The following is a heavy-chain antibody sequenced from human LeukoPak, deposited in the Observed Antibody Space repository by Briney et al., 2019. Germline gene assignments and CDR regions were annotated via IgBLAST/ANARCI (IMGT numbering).Heavy chain of an antibody. CDR2: ISYDGSNK. CDR1: GFTFSSYA. D-gene: IGHD3-22*01. CDR3: ARGVANDYESSGYQN. V-gene: IGHV3-30*14. Sequence: GGSLRLSCAASGFTFSSYAMHWVRQAPGKGLEWVAVISYDGSNKYYADSVKGRFTISRDNSKNTLYLQMNSLRAEDTAMYYCARGVANDYESSGYQNWGQGTLVTVSS. J-gene: IGHJ4*02.